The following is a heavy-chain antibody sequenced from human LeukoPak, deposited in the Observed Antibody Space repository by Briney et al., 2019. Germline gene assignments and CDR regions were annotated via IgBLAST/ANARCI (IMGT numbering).Heavy chain of an antibody. V-gene: IGHV3-11*04. Sequence: GGSLRLSCAASGFTFSDYSMSWIRQAPGKGLEWVSYISRSGSIVSYADSVKGRFTISRDNAKNSLHLQMSSLRAEDTGVYYCARDGTAAGLYFDLWGQGTLVTVSS. CDR2: ISRSGSIV. CDR1: GFTFSDYS. CDR3: ARDGTAAGLYFDL. D-gene: IGHD6-13*01. J-gene: IGHJ4*02.